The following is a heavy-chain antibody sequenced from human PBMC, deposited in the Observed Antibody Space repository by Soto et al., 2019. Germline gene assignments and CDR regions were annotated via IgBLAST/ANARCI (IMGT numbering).Heavy chain of an antibody. CDR1: GFTFNNYA. J-gene: IGHJ4*02. CDR2: VSGNSGST. D-gene: IGHD2-2*01. Sequence: GGSLRLSCAASGFTFNNYAMSWVRQAPGKGLEWVSTVSGNSGSTYCADSMKGRFTISRDNSKNTLYLQMKSLRAEDTAIYYCAKDIVVVPAAMDYFDYWGQGTRVTVSS. V-gene: IGHV3-23*01. CDR3: AKDIVVVPAAMDYFDY.